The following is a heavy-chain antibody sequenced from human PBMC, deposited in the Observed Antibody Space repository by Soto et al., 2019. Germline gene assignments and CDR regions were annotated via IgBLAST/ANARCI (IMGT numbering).Heavy chain of an antibody. CDR2: IISIFGTA. Sequence: SVKVSCKASGGTFSSYAISWVRQAPGQGLQWMGGIISIFGTADYAQKFQGRVTITADESTSTAYMELSSLRSEDTAVYYCASHSGSSPEGRYYYGMDVWGQGTTVTVSS. V-gene: IGHV1-69*13. D-gene: IGHD1-26*01. J-gene: IGHJ6*02. CDR3: ASHSGSSPEGRYYYGMDV. CDR1: GGTFSSYA.